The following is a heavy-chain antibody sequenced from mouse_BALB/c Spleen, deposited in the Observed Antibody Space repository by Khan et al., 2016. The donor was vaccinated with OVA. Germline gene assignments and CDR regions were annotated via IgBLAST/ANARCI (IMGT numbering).Heavy chain of an antibody. Sequence: VQLKESGGDLVKPGGSLKLSCAASGFTFSTYGMSSVRQTPDKRLEWVATISSGGSYTYYPDRVKGRFTISRDNAKNTLYLQMSSLKSEDIAMYYCTRLAYYYDSEGFAYWGQGTLVTVST. CDR2: ISSGGSYT. V-gene: IGHV5-6*01. CDR1: GFTFSTYG. D-gene: IGHD1-1*01. J-gene: IGHJ3*01. CDR3: TRLAYYYDSEGFAY.